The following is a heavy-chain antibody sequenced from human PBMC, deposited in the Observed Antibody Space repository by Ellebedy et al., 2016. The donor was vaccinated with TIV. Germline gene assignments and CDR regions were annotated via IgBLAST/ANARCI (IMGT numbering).Heavy chain of an antibody. CDR1: GVPISGFH. D-gene: IGHD1-1*01. CDR2: FIFSGSS. CDR3: ARHSSRQHYFHP. J-gene: IGHJ5*02. V-gene: IGHV4-59*08. Sequence: MPSETLSLTCTVSGVPISGFHWTWIRQPPGTGREWFEYFIFSGSSNYNPSLKSRVTISVDTSKNQFSLKLTSVPAADTALYHCARHSSRQHYFHPWGQGTLVTVSS.